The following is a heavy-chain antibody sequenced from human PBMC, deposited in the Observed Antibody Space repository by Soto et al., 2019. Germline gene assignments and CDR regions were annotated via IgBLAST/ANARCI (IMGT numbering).Heavy chain of an antibody. D-gene: IGHD3-10*01. V-gene: IGHV3-23*01. CDR1: GFTFSNYA. CDR3: ATASRSSLPLFGDY. Sequence: EVQLLDSGGGLVQPGGSLRLSCEASGFTFSNYAMNWVRQAPGKGLEWVSGISGSGGITYYADSVKGRFTISRDNSKNTLYLQMNSLRAEDTAVYYCATASRSSLPLFGDYWGQGTLVTVSS. J-gene: IGHJ4*02. CDR2: ISGSGGIT.